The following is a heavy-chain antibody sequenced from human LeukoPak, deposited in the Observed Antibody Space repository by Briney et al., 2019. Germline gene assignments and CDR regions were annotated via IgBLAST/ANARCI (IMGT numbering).Heavy chain of an antibody. CDR1: GGSISSYY. D-gene: IGHD5-12*01. CDR3: ARVTVNSGYEAYYFDY. V-gene: IGHV4-59*01. CDR2: IYYSGST. Sequence: TSETLSLTCTVSGGSISSYYWSWIRQPPGKGLEWIGYIYYSGSTNYSPSLKSRVTISVDTSKNQFSLKLSSVTAADTAVYYCARVTVNSGYEAYYFDYWGQGTLVTVSS. J-gene: IGHJ4*02.